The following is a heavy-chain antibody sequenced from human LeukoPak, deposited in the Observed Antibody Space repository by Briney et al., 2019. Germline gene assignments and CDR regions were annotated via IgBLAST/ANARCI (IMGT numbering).Heavy chain of an antibody. Sequence: GGSLRLSCAASGFMFSRYGMHWVRQAPGKGLEWVAVMSYNGNNKYYGDFVEGRFTISRDNSKDTLYLQMNSLRTEDTAAYYYSKDRDVAAAAYYFDYWGQGTLVTVSS. J-gene: IGHJ4*02. V-gene: IGHV3-30*18. CDR3: SKDRDVAAAAYYFDY. CDR1: GFMFSRYG. CDR2: MSYNGNNK. D-gene: IGHD6-13*01.